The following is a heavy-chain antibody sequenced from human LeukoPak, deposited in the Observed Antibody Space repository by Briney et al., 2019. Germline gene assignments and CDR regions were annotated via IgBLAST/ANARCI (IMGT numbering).Heavy chain of an antibody. CDR2: IKQNGSEK. V-gene: IGHV3-7*01. D-gene: IGHD6-19*01. Sequence: GGSLRLSCAASGFPFSSYRMSGVRQAPGKGVEGVANIKQNGSEKYYVDSVKGRFTISRDNAKNSLYLQMNSLRAEDTAVYSCARDFSSGWYDYWGQGTLVTVSS. CDR1: GFPFSSYR. CDR3: ARDFSSGWYDY. J-gene: IGHJ4*02.